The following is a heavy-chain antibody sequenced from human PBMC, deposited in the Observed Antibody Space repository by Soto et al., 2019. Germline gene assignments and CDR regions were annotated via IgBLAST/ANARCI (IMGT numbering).Heavy chain of an antibody. D-gene: IGHD2-21*02. J-gene: IGHJ4*02. CDR3: ARAHSAYCGGDCYPQMYYFDY. CDR2: IIPIFGTA. CDR1: GGTFSSYA. V-gene: IGHV1-69*13. Sequence: GASVKVSCKASGGTFSSYAISWVRQAPGQGLEWMGGIIPIFGTANYAQKFQGRVTITADESTSTAYMELSSLRSEDTAVYYCARAHSAYCGGDCYPQMYYFDYWGQGTLVTVSS.